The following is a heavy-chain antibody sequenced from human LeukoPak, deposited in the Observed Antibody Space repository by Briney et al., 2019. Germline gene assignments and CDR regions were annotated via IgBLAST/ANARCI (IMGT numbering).Heavy chain of an antibody. V-gene: IGHV4-39*01. CDR2: IHYSGST. CDR3: ARHGSSSGWYGEGFDY. CDR1: GGSISSSSYY. D-gene: IGHD6-13*01. J-gene: IGHJ4*02. Sequence: PSETLSLTCTVSGGSISSSSYYWGWIRQPPGKGLEWIGSIHYSGSTYYNPSLKSRVTISVHTSKNQFSLKLSSVTAADTAVYYCARHGSSSGWYGEGFDYWGQGSLVTVSS.